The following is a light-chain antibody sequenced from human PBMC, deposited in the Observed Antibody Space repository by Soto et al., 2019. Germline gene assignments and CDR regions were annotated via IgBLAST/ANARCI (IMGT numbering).Light chain of an antibody. CDR1: QSISSW. Sequence: RSPSTLSASVGDRVTITCRASQSISSWLAWYQQKPGKAPKLLIYDASSLESGVPSRFSGSGSGTEFTLTISSLQPDDFATYYCQQYNSYWTFGQGTRVDIK. CDR3: QQYNSYWT. V-gene: IGKV1-5*01. J-gene: IGKJ1*01. CDR2: DAS.